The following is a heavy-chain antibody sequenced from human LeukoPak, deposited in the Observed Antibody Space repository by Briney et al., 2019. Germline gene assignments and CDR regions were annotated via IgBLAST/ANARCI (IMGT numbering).Heavy chain of an antibody. V-gene: IGHV1-3*01. CDR1: GYTFTSYA. Sequence: VASVKVSCKASGYTFTSYAMHWVRQAPGQRLEWMGWINAGNGNTKYSQKFQGRVTITRDTSASTAYMELSSLRSEDTAVYYCARNLPGIAAASPENWFDPWGQGTLVTASS. CDR2: INAGNGNT. D-gene: IGHD6-13*01. J-gene: IGHJ5*02. CDR3: ARNLPGIAAASPENWFDP.